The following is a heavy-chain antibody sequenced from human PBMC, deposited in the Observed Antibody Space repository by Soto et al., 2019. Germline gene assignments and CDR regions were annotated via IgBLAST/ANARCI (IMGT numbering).Heavy chain of an antibody. J-gene: IGHJ4*02. V-gene: IGHV4-38-2*01. D-gene: IGHD1-26*01. CDR2: LYHSGST. Sequence: SETLSLTCAVSGYSINSGYYWGWIRQPPGKGPEWIGSLYHSGSTYYNPSPKSRVAISLDTSKNQFSLKLSSVTAADTAVYYCARGTGQSGSECYFDYWGQGILVTVSS. CDR1: GYSINSGYY. CDR3: ARGTGQSGSECYFDY.